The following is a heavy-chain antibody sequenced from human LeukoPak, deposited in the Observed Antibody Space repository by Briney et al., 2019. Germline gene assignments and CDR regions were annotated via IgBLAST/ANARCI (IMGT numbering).Heavy chain of an antibody. CDR3: ARDWGRYCSGGFCDVLGY. Sequence: NPGGSLRLSCAASGFTFSDSYMTWIRQAPGKGLEWVSYISNSGSSIYYADSVKGRFTTSRDNAKSSLYLQMNSLRAEDTAVYYCARDWGRYCSGGFCDVLGYWGQGTLVTVSS. J-gene: IGHJ4*02. V-gene: IGHV3-11*04. D-gene: IGHD2-15*01. CDR1: GFTFSDSY. CDR2: ISNSGSSI.